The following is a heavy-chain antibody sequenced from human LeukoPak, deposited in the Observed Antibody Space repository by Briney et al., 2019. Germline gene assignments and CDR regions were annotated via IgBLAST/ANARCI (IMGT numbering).Heavy chain of an antibody. V-gene: IGHV3-33*01. Sequence: GGSLRLSCAASGFTFSSYGMHWVRQAPGKGLEWVAVIWYDGSNKYYADSVKGRFTISRDNSKNTLYLQMNSLRAEDTAVYYCARDGEQLVLSAPGLNWFDPWGQGTLVTVSS. D-gene: IGHD6-13*01. J-gene: IGHJ5*02. CDR2: IWYDGSNK. CDR3: ARDGEQLVLSAPGLNWFDP. CDR1: GFTFSSYG.